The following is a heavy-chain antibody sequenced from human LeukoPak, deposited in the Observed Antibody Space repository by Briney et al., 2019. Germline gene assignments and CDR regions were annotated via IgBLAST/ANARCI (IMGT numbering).Heavy chain of an antibody. J-gene: IGHJ5*02. CDR2: IYYSGST. V-gene: IGHV4-39*01. CDR3: ARFRQFIGWFDP. CDR1: GGSISSSSYY. D-gene: IGHD4-11*01. Sequence: SETLCLTCTVSGGSISSSSYYWGWIRQPPGKGLEWIGSIYYSGSTYYNPSLRRRVTISVDTSKNQFYLKLSSVTAADTAVYYCARFRQFIGWFDPWGQGTLVTVSS.